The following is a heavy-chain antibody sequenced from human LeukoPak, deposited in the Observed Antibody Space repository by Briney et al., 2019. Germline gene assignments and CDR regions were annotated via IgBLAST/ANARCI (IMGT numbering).Heavy chain of an antibody. Sequence: SETLSLTCAVYGGSFSGYYWSWIRHPPGKGLEWIGEINHSGSTNYNPSLTSRVTISVDTPKNQFSLKLSSVTAADTAVYYCARGPDYYGSGSQYGMDVWGKGTTVTVSS. CDR1: GGSFSGYY. V-gene: IGHV4-34*01. CDR3: ARGPDYYGSGSQYGMDV. CDR2: INHSGST. J-gene: IGHJ6*04. D-gene: IGHD3-10*01.